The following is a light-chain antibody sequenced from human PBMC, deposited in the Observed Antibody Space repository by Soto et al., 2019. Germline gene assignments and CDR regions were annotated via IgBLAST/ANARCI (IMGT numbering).Light chain of an antibody. J-gene: IGKJ3*01. V-gene: IGKV3-20*01. CDR3: HHYENTPPSVT. CDR1: RGVSSDY. Sequence: EIVLTQSPDPLSLSPGERATLSCRASRGVSSDYLVWYQQKPGRPPRLLIYGAARRATGIPDRFSGSGSGTHFILTISGLEPEDFAVYYCHHYENTPPSVTFGPGTKVDIK. CDR2: GAA.